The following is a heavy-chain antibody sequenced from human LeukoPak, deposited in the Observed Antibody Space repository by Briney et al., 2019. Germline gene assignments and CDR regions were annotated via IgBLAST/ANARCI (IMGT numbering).Heavy chain of an antibody. CDR3: ARGAYYYDSSGYYRPHFDY. D-gene: IGHD3-22*01. CDR2: IYHSGNT. V-gene: IGHV4-39*07. J-gene: IGHJ4*02. Sequence: SETLSLTCTVSGGSISSGNYHWAWIRQPPGKGLECIGSIYHSGNTYYNPSLKSRVTISADTSKNQFSLKLSSVTAADTAVYYCARGAYYYDSSGYYRPHFDYWGQGTLVTVSS. CDR1: GGSISSGNYH.